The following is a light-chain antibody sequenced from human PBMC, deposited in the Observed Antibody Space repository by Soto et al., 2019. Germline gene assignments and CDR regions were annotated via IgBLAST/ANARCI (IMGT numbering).Light chain of an antibody. Sequence: IVLPQSPGTLSLSPGESATLSCRSSQRVSSNYLAWYQHKPDQAPRLVIYDVSGRATGIPDRFSGSGSGTYFTLTISRREPEDSAVYYCHQYGSSPTFGQGNKVEIK. CDR2: DVS. J-gene: IGKJ1*01. V-gene: IGKV3-20*01. CDR1: QRVSSNY. CDR3: HQYGSSPT.